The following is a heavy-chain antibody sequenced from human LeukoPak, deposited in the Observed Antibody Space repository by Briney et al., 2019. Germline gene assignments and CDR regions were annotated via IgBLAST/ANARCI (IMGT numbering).Heavy chain of an antibody. CDR1: GDSIRSYY. CDR3: ARDRSGEGFGEFYNWFDP. Sequence: SETLSLTCTVSGDSIRSYYWSWIRQHPGKGLEWIGYIYYSGSTYYNPSLKSRVTISVDTSKNQFSLKLSSVTAADTAVYYCARDRSGEGFGEFYNWFDPWGQGTLVTVSS. D-gene: IGHD3-10*01. V-gene: IGHV4-31*03. CDR2: IYYSGST. J-gene: IGHJ5*02.